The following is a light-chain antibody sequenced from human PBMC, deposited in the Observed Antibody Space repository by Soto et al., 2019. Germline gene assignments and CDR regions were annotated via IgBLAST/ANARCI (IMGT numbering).Light chain of an antibody. CDR2: AAS. Sequence: EIQMTQSPSSLSASVGDRITITCRAGQSVSGYLHWYQHNPGKAPKLLINAASSLERGVPSRFSGGGSGTDFTLNISSLQPDDFATYYCQQNYRATPWTFGQGTKVDIK. CDR3: QQNYRATPWT. J-gene: IGKJ1*01. CDR1: QSVSGY. V-gene: IGKV1-39*01.